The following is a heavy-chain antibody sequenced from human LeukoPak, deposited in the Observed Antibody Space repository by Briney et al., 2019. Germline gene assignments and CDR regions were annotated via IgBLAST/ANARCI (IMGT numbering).Heavy chain of an antibody. D-gene: IGHD3-10*01. J-gene: IGHJ4*02. CDR3: ARAGYYYGSGSYWVDY. V-gene: IGHV3-72*01. CDR2: TRNKANRYAT. Sequence: PGGSLRLSCAASGFTFSDHYMDWVRQAPGKGLEWVGRTRNKANRYATEYAASVKGRFTISRDDSKNSLYLQMNSLKTEDTAVYYCARAGYYYGSGSYWVDYWGQGTLVTVSS. CDR1: GFTFSDHY.